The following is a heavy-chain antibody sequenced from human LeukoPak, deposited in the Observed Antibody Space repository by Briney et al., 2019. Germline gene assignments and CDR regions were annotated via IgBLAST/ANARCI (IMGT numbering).Heavy chain of an antibody. CDR1: GFTFSSYA. D-gene: IGHD2-2*01. V-gene: IGHV3-23*01. J-gene: IGHJ4*02. CDR2: ISGSGGST. Sequence: GGSLRLSCAASGFTFSSYAMSWVRQAPGKGLEWVSAISGSGGSTYYADFVKGRFTISRDNSKNTLYLQMNSLRAEDTAVYYCAKGGCSSTSCYRGSPFDYWGQGTLVTVSS. CDR3: AKGGCSSTSCYRGSPFDY.